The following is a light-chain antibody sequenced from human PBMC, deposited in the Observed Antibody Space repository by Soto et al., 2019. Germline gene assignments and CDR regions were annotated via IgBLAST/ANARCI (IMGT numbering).Light chain of an antibody. J-gene: IGKJ1*01. V-gene: IGKV3-20*01. Sequence: EIVLTQSPGTLSLSPGERATLSCRASQSVSSTYLAWYQQKPGQAPRLLIYDASSRATGIPDRFSGSGSGTDFTLSISRLEPEDFAVYFRKHYGSSRTFGQGTKVDIK. CDR2: DAS. CDR1: QSVSSTY. CDR3: KHYGSSRT.